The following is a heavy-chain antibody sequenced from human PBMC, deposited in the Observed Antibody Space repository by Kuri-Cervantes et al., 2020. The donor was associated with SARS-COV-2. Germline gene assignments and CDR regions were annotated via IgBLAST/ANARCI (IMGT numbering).Heavy chain of an antibody. CDR1: GFTVSSNY. V-gene: IGHV3-21*01. CDR3: ARDIKSGAGLYYYYGMDV. Sequence: GGSLRLSCAASGFTVSSNYMSWVRQAPGKGLQWVSSISSSSSCIYYADSVKGRFTISRDNAKNSLYLQMNSLRAEDTAVYYCARDIKSGAGLYYYYGMDVWGQGTTVTVSS. CDR2: ISSSSSCI. J-gene: IGHJ6*02. D-gene: IGHD3-10*01.